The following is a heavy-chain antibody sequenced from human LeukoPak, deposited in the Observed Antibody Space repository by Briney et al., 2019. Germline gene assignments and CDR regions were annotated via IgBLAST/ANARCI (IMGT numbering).Heavy chain of an antibody. CDR2: IYYSGST. CDR3: ARSGASHWVFQH. D-gene: IGHD6-25*01. J-gene: IGHJ1*01. CDR1: GGSISSYY. V-gene: IGHV4-59*01. Sequence: NPSETLSLTCTVSGGSISSYYWSWIRQPPGKGLEWIGYIYYSGSTNYNPSLKSRVTISVDTSKNQFSLKLSSVTAADTAVYYCARSGASHWVFQHWGQGTLVTVSS.